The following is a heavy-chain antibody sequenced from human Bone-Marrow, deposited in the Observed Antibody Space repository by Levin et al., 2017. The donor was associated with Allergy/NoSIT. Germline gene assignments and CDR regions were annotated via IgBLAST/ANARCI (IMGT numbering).Heavy chain of an antibody. CDR3: ARDTGDFFDI. D-gene: IGHD5-18*01. V-gene: IGHV5-10-1*01. Sequence: GGSLRLSCQGSGYSFSNYWINWVRQMPGKGLEWMGRIDPADSYTRYRPSFQGHVTFSADKSIKTAYLQWTSLKASDTAIYYCARDTGDFFDIWGQGTVVTVSS. CDR1: GYSFSNYW. CDR2: IDPADSYT. J-gene: IGHJ3*02.